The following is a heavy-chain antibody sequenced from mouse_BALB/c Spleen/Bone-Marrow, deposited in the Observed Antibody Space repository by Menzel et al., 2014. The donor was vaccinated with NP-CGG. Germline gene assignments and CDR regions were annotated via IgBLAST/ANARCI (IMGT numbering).Heavy chain of an antibody. J-gene: IGHJ2*01. Sequence: EVMLVESGGGLVQPGGSRKLSCAASGFTFSSFAMHWIRQAPEKGLEWVAFISSGSNIIHYADTVKGRFTISRDNPKNTLFLQMTSLRSEDTAKYYCGRGDYWGQGTTLTVSS. CDR1: GFTFSSFA. V-gene: IGHV5-17*02. CDR3: GRGDY. CDR2: ISSGSNII.